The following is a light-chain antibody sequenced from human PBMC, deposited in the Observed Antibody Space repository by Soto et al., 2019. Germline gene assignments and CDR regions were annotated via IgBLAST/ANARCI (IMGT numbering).Light chain of an antibody. CDR1: SSDVGAYNF. V-gene: IGLV2-14*03. Sequence: QSALTQPASVSGSRGQSITISCTGTSSDVGAYNFVSWYQQHPGKLPKLMIFDVSRRPSGVSDRFSGSKSGNTASLTISGLQAEDEGDYYCSSYTSSSTRVFGSGTKAPS. CDR2: DVS. CDR3: SSYTSSSTRV. J-gene: IGLJ1*01.